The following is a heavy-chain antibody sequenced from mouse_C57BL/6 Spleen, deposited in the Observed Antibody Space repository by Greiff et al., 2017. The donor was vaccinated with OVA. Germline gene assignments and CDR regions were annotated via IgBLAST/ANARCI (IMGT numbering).Heavy chain of an antibody. CDR1: GFTFSSYA. J-gene: IGHJ2*01. CDR3: TRERDGYPYYFDY. V-gene: IGHV5-9-1*02. Sequence: EVMLVESGAGLVKPGGSLKLSCAASGFTFSSYAMSWVRQTPEKRLEWVAYISSGGDYIYYADTVKGRFTISRDNARNTLYLQMSSLKSEDTAMYYCTRERDGYPYYFDYWGQGTTLTVSS. D-gene: IGHD2-3*01. CDR2: ISSGGDYI.